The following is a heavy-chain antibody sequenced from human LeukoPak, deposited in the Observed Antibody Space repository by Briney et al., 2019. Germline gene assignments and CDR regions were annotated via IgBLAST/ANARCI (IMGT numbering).Heavy chain of an antibody. CDR2: IYPGDSDT. J-gene: IGHJ3*02. D-gene: IGHD3-10*01. Sequence: NPGESLKISCKGSGYSFTSYWIGWVRQMPGKGLEWMGIIYPGDSDTRYSPSFQGQVTISADKSISTAYLQWSSLKASDTAMYYCARRSQDGLLWFGEWGGDAFDIWGQGTMVTVSS. V-gene: IGHV5-51*01. CDR1: GYSFTSYW. CDR3: ARRSQDGLLWFGEWGGDAFDI.